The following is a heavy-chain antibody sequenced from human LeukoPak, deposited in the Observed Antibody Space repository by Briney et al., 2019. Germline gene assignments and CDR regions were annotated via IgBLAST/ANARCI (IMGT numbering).Heavy chain of an antibody. J-gene: IGHJ4*02. D-gene: IGHD3-3*01. V-gene: IGHV4-59*01. Sequence: SETLSLTCAVSGGSITSYYWSWIRQSPGKGLEWIGYVYHTGSTKYNPSLESRVTISIDTSRSQVSLKVTSVTAADTAVYYCARNFWGDEDSAGLGFDSWSRGTLVTVSS. CDR3: ARNFWGDEDSAGLGFDS. CDR2: VYHTGST. CDR1: GGSITSYY.